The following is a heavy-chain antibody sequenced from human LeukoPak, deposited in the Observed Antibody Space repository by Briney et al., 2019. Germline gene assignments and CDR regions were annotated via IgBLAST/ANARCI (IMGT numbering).Heavy chain of an antibody. CDR3: AKVKALDAVASYFDY. CDR1: GFVFSTYA. J-gene: IGHJ4*02. CDR2: ISSSGDNT. D-gene: IGHD1-1*01. Sequence: GGSLRLPCAASGFVFSTYAMGWVRQAPGKGLEWVSAISSSGDNTYYADSVKGQFTISRDNSKNTLDLQMNSLRAEDTAMYHCAKVKALDAVASYFDYWGQGTLVTVSS. V-gene: IGHV3-23*01.